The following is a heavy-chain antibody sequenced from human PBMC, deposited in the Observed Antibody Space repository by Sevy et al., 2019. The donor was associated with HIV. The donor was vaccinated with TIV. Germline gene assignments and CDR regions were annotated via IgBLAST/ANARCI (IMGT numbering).Heavy chain of an antibody. J-gene: IGHJ3*02. CDR2: ISTSSSYI. V-gene: IGHV3-21*01. D-gene: IGHD3-22*01. CDR1: GFTFSSYS. CDR3: AREVRDYYDSRGYYYISVGDEMVLFGALDI. Sequence: GGSLRLSCAASGFTFSSYSMNWVRQAPGKGLEWVSSISTSSSYICYADSVKGRFTISRDNAKNSLYLQMNSLRAEDTAVYYCAREVRDYYDSRGYYYISVGDEMVLFGALDIWGQGTMVTVSS.